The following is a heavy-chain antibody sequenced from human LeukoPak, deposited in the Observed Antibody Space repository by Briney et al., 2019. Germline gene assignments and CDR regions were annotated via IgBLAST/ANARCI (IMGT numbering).Heavy chain of an antibody. CDR1: GFTSSSYS. J-gene: IGHJ6*02. Sequence: GGSLRLSCAASGFTSSSYSMNWVRQAPGKGLEWVSSISSSSSYIYYADSVKGRFTISRDNAKNSLYLQMNSLRAEDTAVYYCARDGSSFVGMDVWGQGTTVTVSS. CDR2: ISSSSSYI. CDR3: ARDGSSFVGMDV. D-gene: IGHD6-13*01. V-gene: IGHV3-21*01.